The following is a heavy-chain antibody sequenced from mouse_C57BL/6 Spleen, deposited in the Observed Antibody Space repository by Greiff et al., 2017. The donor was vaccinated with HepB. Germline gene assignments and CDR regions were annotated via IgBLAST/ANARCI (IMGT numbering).Heavy chain of an antibody. CDR2: ISSGSSTI. CDR3: ARGLRYGYFDV. V-gene: IGHV5-17*01. Sequence: EVQVVESGGGLVKPGGSLKLSCAASGFTFSDYGMHWVRQAPEKGLEWVAYISSGSSTIYYADTVKGRFTISRDNAKNTLFLQMTSLRSEDTAMYYCARGLRYGYFDVWGTGTTVTVSS. D-gene: IGHD3-1*01. CDR1: GFTFSDYG. J-gene: IGHJ1*03.